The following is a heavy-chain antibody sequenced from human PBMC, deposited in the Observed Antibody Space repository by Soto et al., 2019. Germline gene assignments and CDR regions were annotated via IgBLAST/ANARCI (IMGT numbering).Heavy chain of an antibody. CDR1: GYTFTSYD. V-gene: IGHV1-8*01. CDR3: ARGRGSSATFDY. CDR2: MNPNSGNT. D-gene: IGHD6-6*01. Sequence: ASVKVSCKASGYTFTSYDINWVRQATGQGLEWMGWMNPNSGNTGYAQKFQGRVTMTRNTSISTAYMELSSLRSEDTAVYYCARGRGSSATFDYWGQGTLVTVSS. J-gene: IGHJ4*02.